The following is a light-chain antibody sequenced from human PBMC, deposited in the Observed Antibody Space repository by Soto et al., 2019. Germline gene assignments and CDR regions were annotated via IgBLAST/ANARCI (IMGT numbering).Light chain of an antibody. V-gene: IGLV1-51*02. J-gene: IGLJ2*01. CDR3: GTWDNSLTAVV. CDR1: SSNIGDNY. CDR2: DSF. Sequence: QSVLTQPPSVSAAPGQRVTISCSGSSSNIGDNYVTWYQQLPGTTPKLLIYDSFHRPSGVPDRFSGSKSGTSAILGITGLQTGDEADYYCGTWDNSLTAVVFGGGTKLTVL.